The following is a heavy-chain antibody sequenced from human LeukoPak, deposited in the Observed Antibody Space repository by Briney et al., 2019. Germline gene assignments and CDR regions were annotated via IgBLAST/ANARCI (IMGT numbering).Heavy chain of an antibody. Sequence: RTGGSLRLSCAGSGFNFSNFVMTWVRQAPGKGLEWVSAISGSGGSTYYADSVKGRFTISRDNSKNTLYLQMNSLRAEDTAVYYCAKSPLHSSGSHFDYWGQGTLVTVSS. D-gene: IGHD6-19*01. V-gene: IGHV3-23*01. CDR3: AKSPLHSSGSHFDY. J-gene: IGHJ4*02. CDR1: GFNFSNFV. CDR2: ISGSGGST.